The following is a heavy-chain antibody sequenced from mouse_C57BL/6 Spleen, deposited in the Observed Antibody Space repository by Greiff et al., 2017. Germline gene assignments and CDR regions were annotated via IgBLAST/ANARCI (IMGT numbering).Heavy chain of an antibody. CDR2: INYDGSST. J-gene: IGHJ4*01. D-gene: IGHD4-1*01. Sequence: EVNVVESEGGLVQPGSSMKLSCTASGFTFSDYYMAWVRQVPEKGLEWVANINYDGSSTYYLDSLKSRFIISRDNAKNILYLQMSSLKSEDTATDVCARTWDRGAMDYWGQGTSVTVSS. V-gene: IGHV5-16*01. CDR1: GFTFSDYY. CDR3: ARTWDRGAMDY.